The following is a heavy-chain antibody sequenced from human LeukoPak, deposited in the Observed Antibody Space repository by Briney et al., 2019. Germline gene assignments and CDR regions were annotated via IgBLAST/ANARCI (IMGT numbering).Heavy chain of an antibody. CDR1: GFIFSNYW. CDR3: ATVGAVTDGAFDV. CDR2: IKQDGSEK. V-gene: IGHV3-7*01. D-gene: IGHD4-17*01. J-gene: IGHJ3*01. Sequence: GGSLRLSCAASGFIFSNYWMSWVRQAPGKGLEWVANIKQDGSEKDYVDSVKGRFTISRDNAKNSLYLQMNSLRVEDTAAYYCATVGAVTDGAFDVWGQGTMVTVSS.